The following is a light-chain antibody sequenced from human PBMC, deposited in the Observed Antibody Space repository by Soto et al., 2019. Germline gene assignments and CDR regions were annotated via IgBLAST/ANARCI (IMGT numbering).Light chain of an antibody. V-gene: IGLV2-14*03. Sequence: QSALTQPASVSGSPGQSITISCTGTSSDVGGYNFVSWYQQRPGKAPKLMIYEVSKRPSGVSNRFSGSKSGNTASLTISGLQVEDEADYYCSSCRGITALVFGGGTKLTVL. CDR2: EVS. J-gene: IGLJ3*02. CDR1: SSDVGGYNF. CDR3: SSCRGITALV.